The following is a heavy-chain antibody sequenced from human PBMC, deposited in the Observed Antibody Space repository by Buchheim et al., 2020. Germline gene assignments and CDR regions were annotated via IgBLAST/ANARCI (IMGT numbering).Heavy chain of an antibody. CDR3: ARSPRITMTHFDY. CDR1: GFTFSSYS. J-gene: IGHJ4*02. CDR2: ISSSSSTI. Sequence: EVQLVESGGGLVQPGGSLRLSCAASGFTFSSYSMNWVRQAPGKGLEWVSYISSSSSTIYYADSVKGRFTIFRDTAKNSLDLQMNSLRAEDTAVYYCARSPRITMTHFDYWGQGTL. D-gene: IGHD3-22*01. V-gene: IGHV3-48*01.